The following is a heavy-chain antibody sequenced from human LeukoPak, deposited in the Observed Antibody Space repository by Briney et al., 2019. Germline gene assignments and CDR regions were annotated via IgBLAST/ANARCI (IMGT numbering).Heavy chain of an antibody. CDR3: ASTTRIAVAVFDY. V-gene: IGHV4-59*01. CDR2: VYDSGST. D-gene: IGHD6-19*01. J-gene: IGHJ4*02. CDR1: GGSISSYY. Sequence: KPSETLSLACTVSGGSISSYYWSWIRQPPGKGLEWIWFVYDSGSTSYNPSLKSRVTISVDTSKNQFSLKLSSVTAADTAVYYCASTTRIAVAVFDYWGQGTLVTVSS.